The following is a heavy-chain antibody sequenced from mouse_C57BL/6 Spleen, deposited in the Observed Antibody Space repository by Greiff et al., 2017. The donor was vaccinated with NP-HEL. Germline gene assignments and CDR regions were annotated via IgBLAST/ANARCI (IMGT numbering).Heavy chain of an antibody. D-gene: IGHD1-1*01. J-gene: IGHJ1*03. CDR3: ARDYGSATGYFEV. V-gene: IGHV1-42*01. CDR2: INPSTGGT. CDR1: GYSFTGYY. Sequence: DVQLQESGPELVKPGASVKISCKASGYSFTGYYMNWVKQSPEKSLEWIGEINPSTGGTTYNQKFKAKATLTVDKSSRTAYMKLKSLTSEDSAVNYCARDYGSATGYFEVWGTGTTVTVSS.